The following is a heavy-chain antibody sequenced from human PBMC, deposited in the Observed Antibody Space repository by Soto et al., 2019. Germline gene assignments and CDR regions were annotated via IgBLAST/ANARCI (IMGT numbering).Heavy chain of an antibody. J-gene: IGHJ4*02. V-gene: IGHV4-31*03. CDR2: IYYSGST. CDR1: GGSISSGNYY. Sequence: LSLTCNVSGGSISSGNYYWSWIRQHPGKGLEWIGYIYYSGSTYYNPSLKSRVTISIDTPKNQFSLKLSSVTAADTAVYYCAKSDSSGYYFDYWGQGTLVTVSS. CDR3: AKSDSSGYYFDY. D-gene: IGHD3-22*01.